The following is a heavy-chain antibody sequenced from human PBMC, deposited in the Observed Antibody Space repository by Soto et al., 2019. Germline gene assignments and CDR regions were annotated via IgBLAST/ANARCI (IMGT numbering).Heavy chain of an antibody. CDR1: GFTFSSYS. V-gene: IGHV3-23*01. J-gene: IGHJ4*02. D-gene: IGHD1-1*01. Sequence: GGSLRLSCAASGFTFSSYSMNWVRQAPGKGLEWVSTITGSGATTHYADSVKGRFTISRDNSKNTLYLQMNSLRAEDTAVYYCARARGSSLKYYFDYWGQGILVTVSS. CDR3: ARARGSSLKYYFDY. CDR2: ITGSGATT.